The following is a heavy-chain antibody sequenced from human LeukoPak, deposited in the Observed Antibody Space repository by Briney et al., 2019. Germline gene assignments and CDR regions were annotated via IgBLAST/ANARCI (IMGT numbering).Heavy chain of an antibody. Sequence: GGSLRLSCAASGFTFSSYSMNWVRQAPGKGLEWVSSISSSSSYIYYADSVKGRFTISRDNAKNSLYLQMNSLRAEDTAVYYCARDLTMVRGVFDYWGQGTLVTV. J-gene: IGHJ4*02. CDR1: GFTFSSYS. V-gene: IGHV3-21*01. CDR3: ARDLTMVRGVFDY. D-gene: IGHD3-10*01. CDR2: ISSSSSYI.